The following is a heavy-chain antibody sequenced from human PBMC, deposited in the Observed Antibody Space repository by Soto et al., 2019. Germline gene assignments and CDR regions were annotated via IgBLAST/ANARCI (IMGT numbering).Heavy chain of an antibody. CDR3: ARQGYGELALYFDY. J-gene: IGHJ4*02. D-gene: IGHD4-17*01. CDR1: GYSFTSYW. Sequence: PGESLKISCQGSGYSFTSYWIGWVLQMPGKGLEWMGIIYPGDSDTRYSPSFQGQVTISANKSISTAYLQWNSLKASDTAIYYCARQGYGELALYFDYWCQGTRVTVSS. V-gene: IGHV5-51*01. CDR2: IYPGDSDT.